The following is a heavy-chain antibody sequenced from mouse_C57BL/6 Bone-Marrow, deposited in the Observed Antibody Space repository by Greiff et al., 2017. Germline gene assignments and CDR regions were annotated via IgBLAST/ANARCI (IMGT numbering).Heavy chain of an antibody. J-gene: IGHJ2*01. Sequence: VQLQQPDAELVKPGASVKISCKVSGYTFTDHTIHWMKQRPEQGLEWIGYIYPRDGSTKYNEKFKGTAPLTADKSSSTAYMQLNSLTSEDSAVYFCATALYYGSSFDYWGQGTTLTVSA. CDR2: IYPRDGST. CDR3: ATALYYGSSFDY. V-gene: IGHV1-78*01. D-gene: IGHD1-1*01. CDR1: GYTFTDHT.